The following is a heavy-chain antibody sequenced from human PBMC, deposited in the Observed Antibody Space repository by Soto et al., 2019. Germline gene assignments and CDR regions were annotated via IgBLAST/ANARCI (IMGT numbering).Heavy chain of an antibody. V-gene: IGHV4-30-2*01. Sequence: QLQLQESGSGLVRPSQTLSLTCAVSGGSISSGGYSWNWIRQPPGKGLEWIGYIYHSGSTLYNPALKSRVXXXVXXSKNQSSLKPSSVTAADTAVYYCARDQLEGNWFDPWGQGTLVTVSS. D-gene: IGHD1-1*01. J-gene: IGHJ5*02. CDR1: GGSISSGGYS. CDR2: IYHSGST. CDR3: ARDQLEGNWFDP.